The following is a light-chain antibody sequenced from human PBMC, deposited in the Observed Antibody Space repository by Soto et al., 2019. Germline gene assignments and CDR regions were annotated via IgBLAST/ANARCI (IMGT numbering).Light chain of an antibody. J-gene: IGKJ5*01. Sequence: DIQMTQFPSSLSASVGDRVTITCRASESINRHLNWYQQQPGKAPKLLIYAASSSQKGVPSRFRGGGSGTEFTLSIANVRPEDSATYYCQQSYTALSIPFGQGTRLEVK. CDR1: ESINRH. CDR2: AAS. V-gene: IGKV1-39*01. CDR3: QQSYTALSIP.